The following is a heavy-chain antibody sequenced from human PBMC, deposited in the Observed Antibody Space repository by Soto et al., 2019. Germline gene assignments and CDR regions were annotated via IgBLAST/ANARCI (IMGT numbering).Heavy chain of an antibody. D-gene: IGHD6-19*01. CDR1: GGSISSYY. CDR2: IYYSGST. Sequence: QVQLQESGPGLVKPSESLSLTCAVSGGSISSYYWSWIRQPPGKGLEWIGYIYYSGSTNYNPYLKSRVTISVATSKNQFSLKLTSVTAADTAVYYCARSRYTSGWWTPPFDYWGQGTLVTVSS. V-gene: IGHV4-59*01. CDR3: ARSRYTSGWWTPPFDY. J-gene: IGHJ4*02.